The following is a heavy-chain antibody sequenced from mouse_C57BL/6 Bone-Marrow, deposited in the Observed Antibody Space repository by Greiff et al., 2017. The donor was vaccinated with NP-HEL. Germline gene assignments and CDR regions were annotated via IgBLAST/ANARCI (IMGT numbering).Heavy chain of an antibody. CDR3: AKTVFITTVVAEYAMDY. CDR2: IWSGGST. CDR1: GFSLTSYG. V-gene: IGHV2-4*01. J-gene: IGHJ4*01. D-gene: IGHD1-1*01. Sequence: QVQLKESGPGLVQPSQSLSITCTVSGFSLTSYGVHWVRQPPGKGLEWLGVIWSGGSTDYNAAFISRLSISKDNSKSQVFFKMNSLQADDTAIYYCAKTVFITTVVAEYAMDYWGQGTSVTVSS.